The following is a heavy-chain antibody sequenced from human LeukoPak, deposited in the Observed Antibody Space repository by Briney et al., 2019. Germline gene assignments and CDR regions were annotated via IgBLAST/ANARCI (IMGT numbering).Heavy chain of an antibody. V-gene: IGHV4-38-2*02. Sequence: SETPSLTCTVSGYPISSGYYWGWIRQPPGKGLEWIGSSYHSGSTYYNPSLKSRLTISVDQSTNQISLKLSSVPTADPPVYYCARDQSPVVIAATTWFDPWARGTGVSVFS. D-gene: IGHD2-15*01. CDR1: GYPISSGYY. J-gene: IGHJ5*02. CDR3: ARDQSPVVIAATTWFDP. CDR2: SYHSGST.